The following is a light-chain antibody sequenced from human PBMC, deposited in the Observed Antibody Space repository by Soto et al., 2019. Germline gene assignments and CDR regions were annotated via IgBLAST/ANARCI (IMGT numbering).Light chain of an antibody. Sequence: DIQMTQSPSTLSASVGDRVTLTCRATQFISKWLAWYQQRPGKGPKLLIYDASTLVSGVPSRFSGSGSGTEFTLTISSLQPDDFATYFCQHYYSFPYSFGQGSRLEIK. CDR2: DAS. CDR1: QFISKW. J-gene: IGKJ2*03. CDR3: QHYYSFPYS. V-gene: IGKV1-5*01.